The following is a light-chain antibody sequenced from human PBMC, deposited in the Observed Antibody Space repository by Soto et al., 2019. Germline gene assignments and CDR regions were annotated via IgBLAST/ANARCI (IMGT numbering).Light chain of an antibody. CDR3: QQYSNWPPIT. J-gene: IGKJ5*01. CDR2: GAS. Sequence: EIVMTQSPATLSLSPGERATLSCRASQSVSSSYLSWYQQSPGQAPRLLIYGASTRATGIPARFSGSGSGTEFTLTISSLQSEDFAVYYCQQYSNWPPITFGQGTRLEIK. V-gene: IGKV3D-7*01. CDR1: QSVSSSY.